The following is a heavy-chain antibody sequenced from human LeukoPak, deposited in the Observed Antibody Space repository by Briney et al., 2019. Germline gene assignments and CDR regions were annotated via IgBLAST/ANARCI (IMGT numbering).Heavy chain of an antibody. V-gene: IGHV1-18*01. CDR2: ISAYNGDT. D-gene: IGHD5-18*01. J-gene: IGHJ6*03. CDR3: ARDREQLWFDYYYYYMDV. CDR1: GYTFTSYG. Sequence: ASVKVSCKASGYTFTSYGISWVRQAPGQGLEWMGWISAYNGDTNYAQKLQGRVTMTTDTSTSTAYMELRSLRSDDTAVYYCARDREQLWFDYYYYYMDVWGKGTTVTVSS.